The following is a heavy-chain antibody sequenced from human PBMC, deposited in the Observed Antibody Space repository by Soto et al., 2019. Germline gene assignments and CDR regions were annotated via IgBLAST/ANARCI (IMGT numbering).Heavy chain of an antibody. J-gene: IGHJ5*02. CDR1: GGSIRSGGYY. V-gene: IGHV4-31*03. D-gene: IGHD2-2*01. CDR2: IYYSGST. Sequence: SETLSLTCTVSGGSIRSGGYYLSWIRQHPGKGLEWIGYIYYSGSTYYNPSLKSRVTISVDTSKNQFSLKLSSVTAADTAVYYCASVNLDIVVVPAAEGVDNWFDPWGQGTLVTVSS. CDR3: ASVNLDIVVVPAAEGVDNWFDP.